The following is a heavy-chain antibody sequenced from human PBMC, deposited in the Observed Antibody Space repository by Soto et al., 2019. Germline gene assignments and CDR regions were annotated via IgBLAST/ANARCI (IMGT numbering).Heavy chain of an antibody. CDR1: GYSFTSYW. Sequence: EVQLVQSGAEVKKPGESLKISCKGSGYSFTSYWIGWVRQMPGKGLEWMGIIYPGDSDTRYSPSFQGQVTISADKSISTAYLQGSSLKASDTAMYYCARQSVREWLRSDYFDYWGQGTLVTVSS. CDR2: IYPGDSDT. V-gene: IGHV5-51*01. CDR3: ARQSVREWLRSDYFDY. J-gene: IGHJ4*02. D-gene: IGHD5-12*01.